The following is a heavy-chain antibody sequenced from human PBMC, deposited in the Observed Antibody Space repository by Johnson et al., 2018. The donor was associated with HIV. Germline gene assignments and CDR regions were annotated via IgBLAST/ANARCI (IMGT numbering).Heavy chain of an antibody. CDR1: GFTFSTFG. Sequence: QVQLVESGGGVVQPGGSLRLSCAASGFTFSTFGMHWVRQAPGKGLEWVSFKRYDGSNKYYADSVKGRFTISRDNSKNTLYLQMNSLRAEDTAVYYCARTNSGSYYHPGAFDIWGQGTMVTVSS. J-gene: IGHJ3*02. D-gene: IGHD3-10*01. V-gene: IGHV3-30*02. CDR2: KRYDGSNK. CDR3: ARTNSGSYYHPGAFDI.